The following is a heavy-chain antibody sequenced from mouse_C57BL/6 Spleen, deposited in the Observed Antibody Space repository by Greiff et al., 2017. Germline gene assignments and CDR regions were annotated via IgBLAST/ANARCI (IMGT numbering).Heavy chain of an antibody. D-gene: IGHD2-12*01. J-gene: IGHJ4*01. Sequence: QVQLQQSGAELVRPGSSVKLSCKASGYTFTSYWMDWVKQRPGQGLEWIGNIYPSDSETHYNQKFKDKATLTVDKSSSTAYMQLSSLTSEDSAVYYCAIAYYRDYAMDYWGQGTSVTVSS. CDR2: IYPSDSET. V-gene: IGHV1-61*01. CDR1: GYTFTSYW. CDR3: AIAYYRDYAMDY.